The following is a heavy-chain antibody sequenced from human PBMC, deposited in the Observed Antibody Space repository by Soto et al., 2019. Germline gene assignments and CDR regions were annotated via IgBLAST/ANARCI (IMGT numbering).Heavy chain of an antibody. V-gene: IGHV3-23*01. CDR3: ASFWSPGSGGSSYFDY. J-gene: IGHJ4*02. D-gene: IGHD2-15*01. CDR2: ISGSGGST. Sequence: EVQLLESGGGLVQPGGSLRLSCAASGFTFSSYAMSWVRQAPGKGLEWVSAISGSGGSTYYADSVKGRFTISRDNSKNTLYLQMNSLRAEDTAVYYCASFWSPGSGGSSYFDYWGQGTLVTVSS. CDR1: GFTFSSYA.